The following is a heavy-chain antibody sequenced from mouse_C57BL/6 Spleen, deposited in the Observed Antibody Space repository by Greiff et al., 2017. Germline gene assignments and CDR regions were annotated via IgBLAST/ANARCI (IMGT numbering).Heavy chain of an antibody. CDR1: GYTFTGYW. J-gene: IGHJ2*01. V-gene: IGHV1-9*01. CDR3: ATGVGPYYFDY. Sequence: VQLQQSGAELMKPGASVKLSCKATGYTFTGYWIEWVKQRPGHGLEWIGELLPGSGSTNYNEKFKGKATFTADTSSNTDYMQLSSLTTEDSAINYCATGVGPYYFDYWGQGTTLTVSS. CDR2: LLPGSGST. D-gene: IGHD1-1*02.